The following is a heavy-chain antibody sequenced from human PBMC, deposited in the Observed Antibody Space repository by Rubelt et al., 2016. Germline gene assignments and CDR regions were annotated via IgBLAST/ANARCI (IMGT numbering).Heavy chain of an antibody. CDR3: ARTTGPIDC. J-gene: IGHJ4*02. D-gene: IGHD1-1*01. CDR2: TYYRSKWYN. Sequence: QVQLQQSGPGLVKPSQTLSLTCAISGDSVSSNSAAWNWIRQSPSRGLEWLGRTYYRSKWYNEYAPSVKSRITVNPETSKNQFVLHWNSVTPEDTAVYYCARTTGPIDCWGQGTLVTVSS. CDR1: GDSVSSNSAA. V-gene: IGHV6-1*01.